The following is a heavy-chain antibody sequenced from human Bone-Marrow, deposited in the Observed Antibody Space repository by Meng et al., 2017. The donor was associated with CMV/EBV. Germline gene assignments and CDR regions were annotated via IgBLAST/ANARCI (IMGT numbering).Heavy chain of an antibody. D-gene: IGHD3-9*01. V-gene: IGHV1-2*02. Sequence: ASVKVSCKASGYTFTGYYMHWVRQAPGQGLEWMGWINPNSGGTNYGQKFQGRVTMTRDTSISTAYMELSSLRSEDTAVYYCARGDLTTTAGYHGSDYWGQGTLVTVSS. CDR3: ARGDLTTTAGYHGSDY. CDR2: INPNSGGT. CDR1: GYTFTGYY. J-gene: IGHJ4*02.